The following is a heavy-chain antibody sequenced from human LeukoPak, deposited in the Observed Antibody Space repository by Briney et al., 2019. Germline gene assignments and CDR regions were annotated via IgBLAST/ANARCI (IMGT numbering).Heavy chain of an antibody. CDR2: ISGSGGNT. CDR3: AKEMGAAWVDAFDI. V-gene: IGHV3-23*01. Sequence: GGSLRLSCVASGFTFGSYAMSWVRQAPGKGLEWVSAISGSGGNTFHADSVKGRFTISRDNSKNTLYLQMNSLRAEDTAVYYCAKEMGAAWVDAFDIWGQGTMVTVSS. CDR1: GFTFGSYA. D-gene: IGHD1-26*01. J-gene: IGHJ3*02.